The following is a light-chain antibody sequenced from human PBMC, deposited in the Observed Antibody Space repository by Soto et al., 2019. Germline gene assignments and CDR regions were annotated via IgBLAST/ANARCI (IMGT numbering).Light chain of an antibody. CDR1: QSISSW. CDR3: QQYNSYPWT. V-gene: IGKV1-5*03. J-gene: IGKJ1*01. CDR2: KAS. Sequence: IQMNNSPSTLSASVRDRVTITFRASQSISSWLAWYQQKPGKAPNLLIYKASTLESGVPSRFSGSGSGTEFTLTISSVQPDDFATYYCQQYNSYPWTFGQGTKVAIK.